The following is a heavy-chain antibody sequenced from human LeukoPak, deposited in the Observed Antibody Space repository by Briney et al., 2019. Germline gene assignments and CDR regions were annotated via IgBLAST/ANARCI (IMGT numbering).Heavy chain of an antibody. Sequence: ASVKVSCKASGGTFSSYAISWVRQAPGQGLEWMGWMNPNSGNTGYAQKFQGRVTMTRNTSISTAYMELSSLRSEDTAVYYCARGLSAHSSGWYYYWGQGTLVTVSS. J-gene: IGHJ4*02. CDR1: GGTFSSYA. D-gene: IGHD6-19*01. V-gene: IGHV1-8*02. CDR2: MNPNSGNT. CDR3: ARGLSAHSSGWYYY.